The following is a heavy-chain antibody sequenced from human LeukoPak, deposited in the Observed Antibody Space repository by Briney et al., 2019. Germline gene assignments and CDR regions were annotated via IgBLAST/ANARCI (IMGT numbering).Heavy chain of an antibody. J-gene: IGHJ4*02. CDR2: ISTDGKDK. Sequence: GGSLRLSCAASGFTLSSYAMHWVRQAPGKGLEWVTVISTDGKDKKYADSVKGRYAISRDNSKDTLDPQMNSLRAEDTAVYYCAKDQKWGPADYYFDSWGQGTLVTVSS. D-gene: IGHD2-2*01. CDR1: GFTLSSYA. CDR3: AKDQKWGPADYYFDS. V-gene: IGHV3-30*18.